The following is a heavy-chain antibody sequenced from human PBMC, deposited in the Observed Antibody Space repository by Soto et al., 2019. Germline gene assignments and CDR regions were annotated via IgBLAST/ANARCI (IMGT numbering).Heavy chain of an antibody. Sequence: QVQLQESGPGLVKPSQTLSLTCTVSGGSISSGDYYWSWIRQPPGKGLEWIGYIYYSGGTYYNPSLKSRVTISVDTSKNQFSLKLSSVTAADTAVYYCACTFWSGLYYYYGMDVWGQGTTVTVSS. CDR3: ACTFWSGLYYYYGMDV. V-gene: IGHV4-30-4*01. D-gene: IGHD3-3*01. J-gene: IGHJ6*02. CDR1: GGSISSGDYY. CDR2: IYYSGGT.